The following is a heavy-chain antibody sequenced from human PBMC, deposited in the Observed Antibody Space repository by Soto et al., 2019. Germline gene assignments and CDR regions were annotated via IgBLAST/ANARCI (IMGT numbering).Heavy chain of an antibody. D-gene: IGHD3-3*01. J-gene: IGHJ5*02. V-gene: IGHV4-4*07. Sequence: QVQLQESGPGLVKPSETLSLTCTVSGGSISNYYWSWIRQPAGKGLEWIGRIYTRGSTIYNSSLKSRVTMSVDTSKNQFSLTLGSVTAADTAVYYCARDLYGGFLDGGFDPWGQGTLVTVSS. CDR3: ARDLYGGFLDGGFDP. CDR2: IYTRGST. CDR1: GGSISNYY.